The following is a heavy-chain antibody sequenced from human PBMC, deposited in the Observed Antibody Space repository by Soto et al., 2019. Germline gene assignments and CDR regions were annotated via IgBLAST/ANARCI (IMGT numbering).Heavy chain of an antibody. J-gene: IGHJ3*02. CDR2: IIPMLGIR. D-gene: IGHD2-21*01. CDR3: TIGSWSGEVFDI. V-gene: IGHV1-69*02. Sequence: QVQLVQSGAEVKKPGSSVKVSCKDSGGTFSTYSMFWVRQAPGQGLEWMRRIIPMLGIRNYAQRFQDRVTNTADKSTATAHMELSSLRSEDSALYYCTIGSWSGEVFDIWGQGTMVTVSS. CDR1: GGTFSTYS.